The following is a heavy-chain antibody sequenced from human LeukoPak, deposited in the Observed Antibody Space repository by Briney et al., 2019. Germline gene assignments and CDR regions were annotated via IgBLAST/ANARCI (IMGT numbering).Heavy chain of an antibody. CDR1: GYTFTGYY. Sequence: ASVTVSCKASGYTFTGYYMHWVRQAPGQGLEWMGWINPNSGGTNYAQKFQGRVTMTRDTSISTAYMELSRLRSDDTAVYYCARESLYSGSYYYYGMDVWGQGTTVTVSS. CDR3: ARESLYSGSYYYYGMDV. V-gene: IGHV1-2*02. D-gene: IGHD1-26*01. CDR2: INPNSGGT. J-gene: IGHJ6*02.